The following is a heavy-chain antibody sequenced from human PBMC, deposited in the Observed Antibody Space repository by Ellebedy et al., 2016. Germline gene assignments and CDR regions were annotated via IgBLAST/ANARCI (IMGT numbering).Heavy chain of an antibody. Sequence: SETLSLTXTVSGASLSSYYWSWIRQPAGKGLEWIGRISTSGNTNYNPSLKSRVTMSVDTSKSQFSLRVSSVTAADTAVYYCARVQLPDVTGAFDIWGQGTLVTVSS. V-gene: IGHV4-4*07. CDR1: GASLSSYY. CDR2: ISTSGNT. D-gene: IGHD1-7*01. J-gene: IGHJ3*02. CDR3: ARVQLPDVTGAFDI.